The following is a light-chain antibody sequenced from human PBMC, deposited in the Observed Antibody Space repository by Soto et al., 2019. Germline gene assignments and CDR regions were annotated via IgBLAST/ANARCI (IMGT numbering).Light chain of an antibody. CDR1: SSDVGSYNY. Sequence: QSALTQPASVSESPGQSITISCTGTSSDVGSYNYVSWYQHHPGRAPKLIIFEVSHRPSGVSDRFSASKSGNTASLTISGLQTEDEADYYCNSYAGTSYVFGTGTKVTVL. CDR3: NSYAGTSYV. J-gene: IGLJ1*01. V-gene: IGLV2-14*01. CDR2: EVS.